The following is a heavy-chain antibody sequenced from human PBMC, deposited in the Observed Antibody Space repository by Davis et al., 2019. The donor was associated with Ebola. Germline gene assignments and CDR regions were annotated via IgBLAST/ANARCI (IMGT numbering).Heavy chain of an antibody. J-gene: IGHJ6*02. Sequence: PSETLSLTCTVSGGSISSSSYYWGWIRQPPGKGLEWIGSIYYSGSTYYNPSLKSRVTISVDTSKNQFSLKLSSVTAADTAVYYCARITVTTSTHYYYGMDVWGQGTTVTVSS. D-gene: IGHD4-17*01. CDR1: GGSISSSSYY. CDR3: ARITVTTSTHYYYGMDV. CDR2: IYYSGST. V-gene: IGHV4-39*01.